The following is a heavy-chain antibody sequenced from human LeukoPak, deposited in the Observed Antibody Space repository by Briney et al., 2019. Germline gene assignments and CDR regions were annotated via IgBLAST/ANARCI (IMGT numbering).Heavy chain of an antibody. CDR1: GGSIGSYY. Sequence: SETLSLTCTVSGGSIGSYYWSWIRQPPGKGLEWIGYIYYSGSTNYNPSLKSRVTISVDTSKNQFSLKLSSVTAADTAVYYCARDVPDDYGGNGDAFDIWGQGTMVTASS. J-gene: IGHJ3*02. V-gene: IGHV4-59*01. CDR2: IYYSGST. CDR3: ARDVPDDYGGNGDAFDI. D-gene: IGHD4-23*01.